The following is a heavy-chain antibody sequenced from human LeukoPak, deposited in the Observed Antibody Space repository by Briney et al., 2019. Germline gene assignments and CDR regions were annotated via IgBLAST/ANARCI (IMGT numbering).Heavy chain of an antibody. CDR1: GGSLSSGGYY. Sequence: PSETLSLTCTVSGGSLSSGGYYWSWVRQHPGTGLEWLGYIYYSGSTYYNPSLKSRVTISVDTSKNQFSLKLSSVTAADTAVYYCARLYCSGGSCQIDYWGQGTLVTVSS. V-gene: IGHV4-31*03. CDR3: ARLYCSGGSCQIDY. D-gene: IGHD2-15*01. J-gene: IGHJ4*02. CDR2: IYYSGST.